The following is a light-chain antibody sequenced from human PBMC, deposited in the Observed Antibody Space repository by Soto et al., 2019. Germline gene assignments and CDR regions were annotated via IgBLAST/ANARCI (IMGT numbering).Light chain of an antibody. V-gene: IGKV3D-15*01. J-gene: IGKJ3*01. CDR3: QQYNTYSFN. Sequence: EIVMTQSPATLSVSPGERATLSCRASQSVSSKLAWYQQKPGQAPRLLIYGASGRATGIPDRFSGSGSGTDFTLTINSLQPDDVATYYCQQYNTYSFNFGPGTKVDIK. CDR1: QSVSSK. CDR2: GAS.